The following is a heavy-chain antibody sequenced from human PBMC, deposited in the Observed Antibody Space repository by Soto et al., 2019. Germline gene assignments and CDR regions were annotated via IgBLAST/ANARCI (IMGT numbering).Heavy chain of an antibody. V-gene: IGHV4-4*07. J-gene: IGHJ6*02. CDR1: GGSISTFY. CDR3: ARYSSNWFQTEGMDV. CDR2: IDTSGNT. Sequence: SETLSLTCTVSGGSISTFYWNWIRQPAGKGLEWIGRIDTSGNTNYNHSIKSRVTMSVDTSKKQFSLKLTSVTAADTAVYYCARYSSNWFQTEGMDVWGLGTTVT. D-gene: IGHD6-13*01.